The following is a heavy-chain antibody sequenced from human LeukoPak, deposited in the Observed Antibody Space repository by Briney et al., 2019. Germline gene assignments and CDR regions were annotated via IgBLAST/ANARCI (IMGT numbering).Heavy chain of an antibody. CDR1: GGSISSSSYS. D-gene: IGHD5-12*01. V-gene: IGHV4-39*01. J-gene: IGHJ5*02. Sequence: SETLSLTCTVSGGSISSSSYSWGWIRQPPGKGLEWIGSIYYSGGTYYNPSLKSRVTISVDTSKNQFSLKLSSVTPEDTAVYYCARVRGGGSGYEKSFDPWGQGTLVTVSS. CDR2: IYYSGGT. CDR3: ARVRGGGSGYEKSFDP.